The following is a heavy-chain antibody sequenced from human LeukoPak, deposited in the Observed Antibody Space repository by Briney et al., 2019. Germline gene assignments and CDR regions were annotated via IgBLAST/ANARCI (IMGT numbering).Heavy chain of an antibody. V-gene: IGHV1-69*13. CDR1: GGTFSSYA. D-gene: IGHD1-26*01. J-gene: IGHJ4*02. CDR2: IIPIFGTA. CDR3: ARDLLIVGAMGYFDY. Sequence: ASVKVSCKASGGTFSSYAISWVRQAPGQGLEWMRGIIPIFGTANYAQKFQGRVTITADESTSTAYMELSSLRSEDTAVYYCARDLLIVGAMGYFDYWGQGTLVTVSS.